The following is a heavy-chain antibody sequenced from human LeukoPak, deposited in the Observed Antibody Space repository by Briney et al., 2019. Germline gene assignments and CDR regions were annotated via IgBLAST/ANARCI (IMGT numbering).Heavy chain of an antibody. J-gene: IGHJ5*02. Sequence: SQTLSLTCTVSGGSISSGGYYWSWIRQHPGKGLEWIGYIYYSGSTYYNPSLKSRVTISVDTSKNQFSLKLSSVTAADTAVYYCARGRFGELLERKYNWFDPWGQGTLVTVSS. V-gene: IGHV4-31*03. D-gene: IGHD3-10*01. CDR3: ARGRFGELLERKYNWFDP. CDR2: IYYSGST. CDR1: GGSISSGGYY.